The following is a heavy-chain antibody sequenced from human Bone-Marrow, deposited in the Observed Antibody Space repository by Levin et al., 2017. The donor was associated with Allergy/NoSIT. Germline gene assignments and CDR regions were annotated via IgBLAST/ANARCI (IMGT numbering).Heavy chain of an antibody. CDR2: ISSSGSTI. V-gene: IGHV3-48*03. Sequence: GESLKISCAASGFTFSSYEMNWVRQAPGKGLEWVSYISSSGSTIYYADSVKGRFTISRDNAKNSLYLQMNSLRAEDTAVYYCARDTTYGYSSGWYAPYYYYGMDVWGQGTTVTVSS. CDR1: GFTFSSYE. J-gene: IGHJ6*02. D-gene: IGHD6-19*01. CDR3: ARDTTYGYSSGWYAPYYYYGMDV.